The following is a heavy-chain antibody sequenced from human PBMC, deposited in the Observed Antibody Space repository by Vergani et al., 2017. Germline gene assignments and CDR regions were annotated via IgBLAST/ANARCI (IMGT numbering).Heavy chain of an antibody. J-gene: IGHJ4*02. V-gene: IGHV3-23*01. Sequence: EVQLLESGGGLVQPGGSLRLSCAASGFTFSSYAMGWVRQAPGKGLEWVAASSGSGGSTYYADSVKGRFTISRANSKNTLYLQMNSLRAEDTAVYYCAKGGTDCNYWGQGTLVTVAS. CDR2: SSGSGGST. D-gene: IGHD2-21*01. CDR3: AKGGTDCNY. CDR1: GFTFSSYA.